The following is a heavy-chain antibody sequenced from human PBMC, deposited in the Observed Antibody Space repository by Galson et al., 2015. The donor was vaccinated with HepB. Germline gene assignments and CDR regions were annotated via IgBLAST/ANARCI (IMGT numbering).Heavy chain of an antibody. CDR3: ARETYYDILTGYYSPYGMDV. CDR1: GGSISSGSYY. Sequence: TLSLTCTVSGGSISSGSYYWSWIRQPAGKGLEWIGRIYTSGSTNYNPSLKSRVTISVDTSKNQFSLKLSSVTAADTAVYYCARETYYDILTGYYSPYGMDVWGQGTTVTVSS. CDR2: IYTSGST. V-gene: IGHV4-61*02. D-gene: IGHD3-9*01. J-gene: IGHJ6*02.